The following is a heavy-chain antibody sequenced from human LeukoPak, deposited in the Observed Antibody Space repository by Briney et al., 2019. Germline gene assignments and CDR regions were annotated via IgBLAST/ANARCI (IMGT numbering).Heavy chain of an antibody. Sequence: SVKVSCKASGGTFSSYAISWVRQAPGQGLEWMGGIIPIFGTANYAQKFQGRVTITTDESTSTAHMELSSLRSEDTAVYYCARVRYGGNPTYYFDYWGQGTLVTVSS. CDR1: GGTFSSYA. D-gene: IGHD4-23*01. V-gene: IGHV1-69*05. CDR2: IIPIFGTA. J-gene: IGHJ4*02. CDR3: ARVRYGGNPTYYFDY.